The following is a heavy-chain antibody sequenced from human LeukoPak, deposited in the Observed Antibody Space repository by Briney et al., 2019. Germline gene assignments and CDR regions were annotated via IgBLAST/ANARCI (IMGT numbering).Heavy chain of an antibody. Sequence: ASVKVSCKASAYTFTAYYLHWVRQAPGQGFQWMGWLDPNNGDTEYAQKFQGRVTMTRDTSISTAYMELSRLRSDDTAVYYCARLPDVDIVATIDYWGQGTLVTVSS. D-gene: IGHD5-12*01. CDR1: AYTFTAYY. V-gene: IGHV1-2*02. J-gene: IGHJ4*02. CDR3: ARLPDVDIVATIDY. CDR2: LDPNNGDT.